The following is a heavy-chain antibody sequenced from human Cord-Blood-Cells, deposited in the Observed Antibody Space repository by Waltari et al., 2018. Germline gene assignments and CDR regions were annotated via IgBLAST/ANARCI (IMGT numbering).Heavy chain of an antibody. J-gene: IGHJ4*02. Sequence: QVQLVQSGAEVKKPEASVKVSCKVSGYTLTELPMHWVRQAPGKGLEWMGGFDPEDGETRYAQKFQGRVTMTEDTSTDTAYMELSSLRSEDTAVYYCATDALKKRDSSGYYYWGQGTLVTVSS. CDR3: ATDALKKRDSSGYYY. CDR2: FDPEDGET. V-gene: IGHV1-24*01. D-gene: IGHD3-22*01. CDR1: GYTLTELP.